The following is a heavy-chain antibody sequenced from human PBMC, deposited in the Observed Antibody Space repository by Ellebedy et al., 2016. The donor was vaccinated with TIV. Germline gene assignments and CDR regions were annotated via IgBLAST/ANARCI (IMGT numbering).Heavy chain of an antibody. V-gene: IGHV1-46*01. Sequence: AASVKVSCKAFEYSLTSNWINWGRKAPGQGLDGMGLINPSGGGGTVYAQSLQGRVTVTRDTSTSTVHMELSGLTSEDTAAYYCVRGGPTTVTSPEFDPWGQGTLVTVSS. D-gene: IGHD4-17*01. CDR1: EYSLTSNW. CDR3: VRGGPTTVTSPEFDP. CDR2: INPSGGGGT. J-gene: IGHJ5*02.